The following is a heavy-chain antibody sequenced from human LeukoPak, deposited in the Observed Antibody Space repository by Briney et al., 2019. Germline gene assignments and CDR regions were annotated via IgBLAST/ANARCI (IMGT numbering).Heavy chain of an antibody. V-gene: IGHV3-30*02. J-gene: IGHJ4*02. CDR3: ARGSSPYCSGGSCGIW. D-gene: IGHD2-15*01. CDR1: GFTFNDYG. CDR2: IRYDGSNK. Sequence: GGSLRLSCAASGFTFNDYGMHWVRQAPGKGLEWVAFIRYDGSNKYYADSVEGRFTISRDNSKNTLHLQMNSLRPEDTGVYYCARGSSPYCSGGSCGIWWGQGTLVTVSS.